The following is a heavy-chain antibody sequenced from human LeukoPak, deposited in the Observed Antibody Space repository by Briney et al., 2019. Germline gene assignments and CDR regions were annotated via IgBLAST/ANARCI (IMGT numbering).Heavy chain of an antibody. CDR1: GYTFTSYG. J-gene: IGHJ4*02. CDR2: ISAYNGNT. D-gene: IGHD3-3*01. CDR3: AGDAPRSGSIARFDY. V-gene: IGHV1-18*01. Sequence: ASVKVSCKASGYTFTSYGISWVRQAPGQGLEWMGWISAYNGNTNYAQKLQGRVTMTTDTPTSTAYMELRSLRSDDTAVYYCAGDAPRSGSIARFDYWGQGTLVTVSS.